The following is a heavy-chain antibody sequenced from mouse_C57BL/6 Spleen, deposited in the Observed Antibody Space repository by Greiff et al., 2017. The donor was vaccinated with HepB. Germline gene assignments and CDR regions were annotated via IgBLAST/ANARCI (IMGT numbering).Heavy chain of an antibody. CDR2: ISYDGSN. V-gene: IGHV3-6*01. Sequence: EVKLMESGPDLVKPSQSLSLTCSVTGYSITSGYYWNWIRQFPGNKLEWMGYISYDGSNNYNPSLKNRISITRDTSKNQFFLKLNSVTTEDTATYYCAVYYDYGYAMDYWGQGTSVTVSS. CDR3: AVYYDYGYAMDY. J-gene: IGHJ4*01. CDR1: GYSITSGYY. D-gene: IGHD2-4*01.